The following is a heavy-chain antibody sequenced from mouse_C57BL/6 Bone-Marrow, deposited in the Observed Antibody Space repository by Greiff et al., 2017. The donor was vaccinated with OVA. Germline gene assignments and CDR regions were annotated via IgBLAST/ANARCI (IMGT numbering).Heavy chain of an antibody. CDR3: ARKGNYHPYYFDG. CDR1: GYAFTNYL. J-gene: IGHJ2*01. Sequence: VQLQQSGAELVRPGTSVKVSCKASGYAFTNYLIEWVKQRPGQGLEWIGVINPGSGGTNYNEKFKGKATLTADKSSSTAYMQLSSLTSEDSAVYFCARKGNYHPYYFDGWGQGTTLSVAS. CDR2: INPGSGGT. V-gene: IGHV1-54*01. D-gene: IGHD2-1*01.